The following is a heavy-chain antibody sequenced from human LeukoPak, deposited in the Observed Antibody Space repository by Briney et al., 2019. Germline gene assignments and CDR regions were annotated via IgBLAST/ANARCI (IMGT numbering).Heavy chain of an antibody. CDR1: GGSISSGGYY. CDR2: IYHSGST. J-gene: IGHJ4*02. CDR3: AREGYSSSWYDY. V-gene: IGHV4-30-2*01. Sequence: SETLSLTCTVSGGSISSGGYYWSWIRQPPGKGLEWIGYIYHSGSTYYNPSLKSRVTISVDRSKNQFSLKLSSVTAADTAVYYCAREGYSSSWYDYWGQGTLVTVSS. D-gene: IGHD6-13*01.